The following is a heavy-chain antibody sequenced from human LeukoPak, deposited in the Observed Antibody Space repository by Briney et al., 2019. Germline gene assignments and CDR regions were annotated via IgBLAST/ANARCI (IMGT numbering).Heavy chain of an antibody. Sequence: SETLSLTCTVSGGSISSYYWSWIRQPPGKGLEWIGYIYYSGSTNYNPSLKSRVTISVDTSKNQFSLKLSSVTAADTAVYYCARSNSSSWYGATHYFDYWGQGTLVTVSS. V-gene: IGHV4-59*01. CDR1: GGSISSYY. CDR2: IYYSGST. CDR3: ARSNSSSWYGATHYFDY. D-gene: IGHD6-13*01. J-gene: IGHJ4*02.